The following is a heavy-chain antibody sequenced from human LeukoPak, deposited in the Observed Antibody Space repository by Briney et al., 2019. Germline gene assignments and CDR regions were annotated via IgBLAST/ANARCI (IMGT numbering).Heavy chain of an antibody. V-gene: IGHV3-15*01. CDR1: GFTFSNAW. D-gene: IGHD2-2*01. Sequence: GGSLRLSCAASGFTFSNAWMSWVRQAPGKGLEWVGRIKSKTDGGTTDYAAPVKGRFTISRDDSKNTLYLQMNSLRAEDTALYYCARGQLRPDYWGQGTLVTVSS. CDR2: IKSKTDGGTT. CDR3: ARGQLRPDY. J-gene: IGHJ4*02.